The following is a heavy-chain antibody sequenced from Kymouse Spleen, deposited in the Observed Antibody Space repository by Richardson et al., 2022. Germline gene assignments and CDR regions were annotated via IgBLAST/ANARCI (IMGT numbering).Heavy chain of an antibody. D-gene: IGHD6-6*01. J-gene: IGHJ6*02. V-gene: IGHV3-33*01. CDR2: IWYDGSNK. CDR3: ARERQLGLGYYYYYGMDV. CDR1: GFTFSSYG. Sequence: QVQLVESGGGVVQPGRSLRLSCAASGFTFSSYGMHWVRQAPGKGLEWVAVIWYDGSNKYYADSVKGRFTISRDNSKNTLYLQMNSLRAEDTAVYYCARERQLGLGYYYYYGMDVWGQGTTVTVSS.